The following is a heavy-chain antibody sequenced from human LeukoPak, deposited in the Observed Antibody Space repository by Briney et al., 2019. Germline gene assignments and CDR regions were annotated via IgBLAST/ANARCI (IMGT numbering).Heavy chain of an antibody. CDR1: GYTFTSYG. J-gene: IGHJ4*02. CDR2: ISAYNGNT. Sequence: ASVKVSCKASGYTFTSYGISWVRQAPGQGLEWMGWISAYNGNTNYAQKLQGRVTMTTDTSTSTAYMELRSLRSDDTAVYYCAREIAGGYSSSWYDYWGQGTLVTVSS. V-gene: IGHV1-18*01. D-gene: IGHD6-13*01. CDR3: AREIAGGYSSSWYDY.